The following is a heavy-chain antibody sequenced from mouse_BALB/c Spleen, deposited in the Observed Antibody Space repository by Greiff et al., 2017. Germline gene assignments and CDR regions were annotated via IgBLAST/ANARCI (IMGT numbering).Heavy chain of an antibody. Sequence: LQQPGSELVRPGASVKLSCKASGYTFTSYWMHWVKQRPGQGLEWIGNIYPGSGSTNYDEKFKSKATLTVDTSSSTAYMELSSLTSEDSAVYYCARCGYYSYYFDYWGQGTTLTVSS. CDR2: IYPGSGST. V-gene: IGHV1S22*01. CDR3: ARCGYYSYYFDY. CDR1: GYTFTSYW. D-gene: IGHD2-3*01. J-gene: IGHJ2*01.